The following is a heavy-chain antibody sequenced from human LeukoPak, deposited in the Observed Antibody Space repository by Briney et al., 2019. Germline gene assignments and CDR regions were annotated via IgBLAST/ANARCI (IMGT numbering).Heavy chain of an antibody. CDR1: GFTVSSNY. CDR2: IKQDGSEK. V-gene: IGHV3-7*01. CDR3: ARDKVSGDSYFDY. Sequence: PGGSLRLSCAASGFTVSSNYMSWVRQAPGKGLEWVANIKQDGSEKYYVDSVKGRFTISRDNAKNSPYLQMNSLRAEDTAVYYCARDKVSGDSYFDYWGQGTLVTVSS. J-gene: IGHJ4*02. D-gene: IGHD4-17*01.